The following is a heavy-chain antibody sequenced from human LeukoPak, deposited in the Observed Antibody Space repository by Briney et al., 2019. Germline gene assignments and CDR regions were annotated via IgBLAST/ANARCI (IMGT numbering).Heavy chain of an antibody. V-gene: IGHV1-69-2*01. CDR2: VDPEDGET. Sequence: ASVKISCKVSGYTFTDYYMHWVQQAPGKGLEWMGLVDPEDGETMYAEKFQGRVTITADTSTDTAYMELSSLRSEDTAVYYCATFGGDSSSSPLYYFDYWGQGTLVTVSS. D-gene: IGHD6-6*01. J-gene: IGHJ4*02. CDR3: ATFGGDSSSSPLYYFDY. CDR1: GYTFTDYY.